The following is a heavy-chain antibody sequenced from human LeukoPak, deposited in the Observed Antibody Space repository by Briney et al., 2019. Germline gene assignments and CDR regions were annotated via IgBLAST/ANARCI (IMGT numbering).Heavy chain of an antibody. D-gene: IGHD3-10*01. CDR1: GFTFSDYG. Sequence: PGGSLRLSCAASGFTFSDYGMNWVRQAPGKGLEWLSHISSTSITIKCADSVKGRFTISRDNAKNSVYLQMHSLRAEDTAVYYCARVGVSFGELLYIDYWGQGTLVTVSS. J-gene: IGHJ4*02. CDR3: ARVGVSFGELLYIDY. CDR2: ISSTSITI. V-gene: IGHV3-48*01.